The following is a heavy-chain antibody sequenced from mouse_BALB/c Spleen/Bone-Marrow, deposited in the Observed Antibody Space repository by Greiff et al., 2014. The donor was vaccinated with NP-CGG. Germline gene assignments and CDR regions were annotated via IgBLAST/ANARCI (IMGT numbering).Heavy chain of an antibody. Sequence: VKLQESGPSLVQPSQSLSITCTVSGFSLTSYGVHWVRQSPGKGLEWLGVIWRGGSTDYNAAFMSRLSITKDNSKSQVFFKMNSLQADDTAIYNCAKSAGFAYWGQGTLVTVSA. J-gene: IGHJ3*01. CDR2: IWRGGST. CDR3: AKSAGFAY. CDR1: GFSLTSYG. V-gene: IGHV2-5-1*01.